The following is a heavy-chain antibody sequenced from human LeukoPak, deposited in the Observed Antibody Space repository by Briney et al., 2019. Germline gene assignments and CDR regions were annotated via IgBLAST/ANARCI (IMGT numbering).Heavy chain of an antibody. J-gene: IGHJ5*02. V-gene: IGHV4-61*02. CDR1: GGSISSGSYY. D-gene: IGHD3-9*01. CDR3: ARGGYDILTGYWMWFDP. Sequence: PSETLSLTCTVSGGSISSGSYYWSWNRQPAGKGLEWIGRIYTSGSTNYNPSLKSRVTISVDTSKNQFSLKLSSVTAADTAVYYCARGGYDILTGYWMWFDPWGQGTLVTVSS. CDR2: IYTSGST.